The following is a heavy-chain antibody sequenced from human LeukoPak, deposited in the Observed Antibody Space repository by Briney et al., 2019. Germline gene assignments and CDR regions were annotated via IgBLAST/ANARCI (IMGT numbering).Heavy chain of an antibody. CDR3: AKDMGVPAYCGGDCYSRFFQH. D-gene: IGHD2-21*02. CDR1: GFTFSIYA. V-gene: IGHV3-23*01. CDR2: ISGSGSTA. J-gene: IGHJ1*01. Sequence: GGSLRLSCAASGFTFSIYAMSWVRQAPGKGLEWVSAISGSGSTAAYADFVKGRFTISRDNSKSTLYLQMNSLRADDTAVYYCAKDMGVPAYCGGDCYSRFFQHWGQGTLVTVSS.